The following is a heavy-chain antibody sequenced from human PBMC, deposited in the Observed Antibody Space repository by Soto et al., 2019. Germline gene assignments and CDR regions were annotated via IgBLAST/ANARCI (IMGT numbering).Heavy chain of an antibody. CDR2: TYHSGST. CDR3: ARVPDR. V-gene: IGHV4-30-2*01. D-gene: IGHD2-2*01. Sequence: TSEILSLTCAVSGGSISRGGYSWSWIRQPPGKGLEWIGYTYHSGSTYYNPSLKSRVTISVDRSKNQFSLKLSSVTAADTAVYYCARVPDRWGQGTLVTVSS. CDR1: GGSISRGGYS. J-gene: IGHJ5*02.